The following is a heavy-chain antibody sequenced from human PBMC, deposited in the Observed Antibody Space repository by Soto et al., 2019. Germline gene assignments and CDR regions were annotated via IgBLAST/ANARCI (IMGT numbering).Heavy chain of an antibody. Sequence: SETLSLTCAVSGGSISSSNWWSWVRQPPGKGLEWNGEIYHSGSTNYNPSLKSRVTISVDKSKNQFSLKLSSVTAADTAVYYCARVCGSYYYGMDVWDQGTTVTVSS. CDR3: ARVCGSYYYGMDV. CDR1: GGSISSSNW. V-gene: IGHV4-4*02. D-gene: IGHD3-16*01. J-gene: IGHJ6*02. CDR2: IYHSGST.